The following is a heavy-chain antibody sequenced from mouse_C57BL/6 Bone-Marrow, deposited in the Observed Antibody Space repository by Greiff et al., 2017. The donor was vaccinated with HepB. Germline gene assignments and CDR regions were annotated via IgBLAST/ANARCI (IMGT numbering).Heavy chain of an antibody. CDR1: GFTFSSYA. CDR2: ISSGGDYI. Sequence: EVQLVESGGGLVKPGGSLKLSCAASGFTFSSYAMSWVRQTPEKRLEWVAYISSGGDYIYYADTVKGRFTISRDNARNTLYLQMSSLKSEDTAMYYCTATVVAEEFAYWGQGTLVTVSA. J-gene: IGHJ3*01. D-gene: IGHD1-1*01. V-gene: IGHV5-9-1*02. CDR3: TATVVAEEFAY.